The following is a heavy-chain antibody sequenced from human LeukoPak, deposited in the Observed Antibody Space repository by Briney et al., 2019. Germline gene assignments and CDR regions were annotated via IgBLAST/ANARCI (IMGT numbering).Heavy chain of an antibody. D-gene: IGHD6-19*01. J-gene: IGHJ4*02. V-gene: IGHV1-2*02. CDR2: INPNSGGT. CDR1: GYTFTGYY. Sequence: ASVKVSCKASGYTFTGYYMHWVRQAPGQGLEWMGWINPNSGGTNYAQKFQGRVTMTRDTSISTAYMELSRLRSDDTAVYYCARGGHGTSIAVAGTVDYWGQGTLVTVSS. CDR3: ARGGHGTSIAVAGTVDY.